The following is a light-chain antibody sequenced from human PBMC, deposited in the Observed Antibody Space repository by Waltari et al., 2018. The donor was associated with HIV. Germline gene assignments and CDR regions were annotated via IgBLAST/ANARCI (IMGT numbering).Light chain of an antibody. CDR2: QDN. V-gene: IGLV3-1*01. CDR1: RLEHKN. Sequence: SYQLTQPPSISVTAGQTATIPCSGNRLEHKNVSWYQRRPGQSPVALIFQDNTRPSGIPERFSGSNFGDTATLAISETQGDDEGEYYCQAWDNNSVVFGGGTRLTVL. J-gene: IGLJ2*01. CDR3: QAWDNNSVV.